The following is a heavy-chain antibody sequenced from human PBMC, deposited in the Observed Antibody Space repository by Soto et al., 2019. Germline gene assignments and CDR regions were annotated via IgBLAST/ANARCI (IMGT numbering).Heavy chain of an antibody. CDR2: ISSSSSSI. CDR1: GFTFSSYS. J-gene: IGHJ4*02. D-gene: IGHD6-13*01. V-gene: IGHV3-21*01. Sequence: GGSLRLSCAASGFTFSSYSMNWVRQAPGKGLEWVSSISSSSSSIYYADSVKGRFTISRANAKNSLYLQMNSLRAEDTAVYYCARGRSSSWSDYWGQGTLVTVSS. CDR3: ARGRSSSWSDY.